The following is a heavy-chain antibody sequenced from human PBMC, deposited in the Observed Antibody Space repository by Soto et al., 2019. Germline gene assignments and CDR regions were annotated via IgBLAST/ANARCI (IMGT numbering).Heavy chain of an antibody. J-gene: IGHJ4*02. Sequence: PSETLSLTCAVYGVSFSGYYWSWIRQPPGKGLEWIGEINHSGSTNYNPSLKSRVTISVDTSKNQFSLKLSSVTAADTAVYYCARGRTYHYGSGSYYSPYPHFDYWGQGTLVTVSS. D-gene: IGHD3-10*01. CDR2: INHSGST. CDR3: ARGRTYHYGSGSYYSPYPHFDY. CDR1: GVSFSGYY. V-gene: IGHV4-34*01.